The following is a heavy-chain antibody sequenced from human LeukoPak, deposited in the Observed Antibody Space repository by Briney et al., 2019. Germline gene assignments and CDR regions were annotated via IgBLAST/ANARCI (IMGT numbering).Heavy chain of an antibody. V-gene: IGHV3-48*03. CDR1: GFTFSSYE. CDR3: ARSAKRLDMRFDP. J-gene: IGHJ5*02. CDR2: ISSSGSTI. D-gene: IGHD3-9*01. Sequence: PGGSLRLSSAASGFTFSSYEMNWVRQAPGKGLEWVSYISSSGSTIYYADSVKGRFTISRDNAKNSLYLQMNRLRAEDTAVYYCARSAKRLDMRFDPWGQGTLVTVSS.